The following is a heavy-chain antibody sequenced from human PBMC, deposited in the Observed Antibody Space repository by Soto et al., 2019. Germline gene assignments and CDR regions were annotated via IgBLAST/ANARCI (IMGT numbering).Heavy chain of an antibody. CDR2: IYSAGTT. Sequence: PGGALRLSCAASGFIVSSYYMTWVRQAPGKGLEWVSVIYSAGTTSYADSVKGRFTISRDNSKNTLYLLMNSLRAEDTAAYYCARGFYYDSSGYFFSPFDYWGQGTLVT. V-gene: IGHV3-53*01. D-gene: IGHD3-22*01. CDR3: ARGFYYDSSGYFFSPFDY. J-gene: IGHJ4*02. CDR1: GFIVSSYY.